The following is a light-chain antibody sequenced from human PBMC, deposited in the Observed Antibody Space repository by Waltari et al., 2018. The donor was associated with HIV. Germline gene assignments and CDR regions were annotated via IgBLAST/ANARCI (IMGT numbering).Light chain of an antibody. Sequence: QSALTQPASVSGSPGQSITISCTGTSSDVGRYNYVSWYQQHPGKAPKLLIYEVSNRPSGVSNRFSGSKSGNTASPTISGLQAEDEALYYCSSYTVTGTLNWVFGGGTKLTVL. J-gene: IGLJ3*02. CDR3: SSYTVTGTLNWV. V-gene: IGLV2-14*03. CDR1: SSDVGRYNY. CDR2: EVS.